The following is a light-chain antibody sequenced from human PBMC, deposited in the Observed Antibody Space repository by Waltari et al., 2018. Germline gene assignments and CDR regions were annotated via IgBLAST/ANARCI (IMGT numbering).Light chain of an antibody. CDR1: QSVLYSPNKKNY. CDR2: WAS. Sequence: DIVMTQSPDFLAVSLGERATINCKSSQSVLYSPNKKNYLAWYQQKPGQPPKLLIYWASIRESGVPDRFSGSASGTDFSLTISSLQAEDVAVYYCQQYYNTPITFGQGTRLEIK. CDR3: QQYYNTPIT. J-gene: IGKJ5*01. V-gene: IGKV4-1*01.